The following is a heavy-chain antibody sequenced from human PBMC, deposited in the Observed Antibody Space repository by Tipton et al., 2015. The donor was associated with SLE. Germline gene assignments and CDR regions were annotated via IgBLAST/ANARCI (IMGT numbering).Heavy chain of an antibody. CDR1: GFNFNDYS. V-gene: IGHV3-21*03. Sequence: SLRLSCAASGFNFNDYSMNWVRQAPGKGLEWVSSISSSSTYIDYAGSVRGRFTISRDNAQNSLFLQLNSLRDEDTAVYYCARGFLGMKAAQYYFDYWGQGTLVTVSS. CDR3: ARGFLGMKAAQYYFDY. D-gene: IGHD6-25*01. J-gene: IGHJ4*02. CDR2: ISSSSTYI.